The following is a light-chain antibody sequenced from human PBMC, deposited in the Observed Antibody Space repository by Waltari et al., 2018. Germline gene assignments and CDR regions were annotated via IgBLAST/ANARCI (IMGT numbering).Light chain of an antibody. V-gene: IGKV1-39*01. CDR1: QSISSY. Sequence: DIQMTQSPSSLSASVGDRVTMTCRASQSISSYLNWYQQKPGQAPKLLIFAASTLQSGVPSRFSGSGSGTDFTLTISSLQPEDFATYYCQQSYRTPQTFGQGTRVEIK. CDR3: QQSYRTPQT. CDR2: AAS. J-gene: IGKJ1*01.